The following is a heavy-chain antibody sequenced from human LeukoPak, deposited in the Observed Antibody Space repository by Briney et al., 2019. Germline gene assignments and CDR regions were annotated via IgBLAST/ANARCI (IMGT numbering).Heavy chain of an antibody. V-gene: IGHV3-7*01. CDR3: ASLYSSSWFFDY. CDR1: GFTFSSYS. Sequence: GGSLRLSCAASGFTFSSYSMNWVRQAPGKGLEWVANIKQDGSEKYYVDSVKGRFTISRDNAKNSLYLQMNSLRAEDTAVYYCASLYSSSWFFDYWGQGTLVTVSS. D-gene: IGHD6-13*01. J-gene: IGHJ4*02. CDR2: IKQDGSEK.